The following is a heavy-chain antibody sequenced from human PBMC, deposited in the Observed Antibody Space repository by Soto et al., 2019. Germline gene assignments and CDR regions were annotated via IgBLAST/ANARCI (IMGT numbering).Heavy chain of an antibody. D-gene: IGHD3-3*01. CDR2: IYYSGST. CDR1: GGSMSGYY. V-gene: IGHV4-59*08. J-gene: IGHJ5*01. CDR3: AGRTSLTSVEIFSGGLSGYNWVDP. Sequence: PSETLSLTCTVSGGSMSGYYWNWIRQPPGKGLEWIGNIYYSGSTYYNPALKSRVTMSVDTSKNQFSLRLSSVTAADTAIYYCAGRTSLTSVEIFSGGLSGYNWVDPWGRGTLVTVSS.